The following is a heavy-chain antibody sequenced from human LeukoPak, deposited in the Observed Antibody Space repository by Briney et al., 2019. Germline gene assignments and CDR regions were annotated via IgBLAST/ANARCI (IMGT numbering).Heavy chain of an antibody. Sequence: PGGSLRLSCEVSGVTFSRYGMHWVRQAPGKGLEWVAVISNDGGNKYYVDSVKGRFTISRDNSKNTVFLQMNSLRPEDAAVYYCTKESDYGDYMAHFQHWGQGTLVTVSS. V-gene: IGHV3-30*18. D-gene: IGHD4-17*01. CDR3: TKESDYGDYMAHFQH. CDR1: GVTFSRYG. CDR2: ISNDGGNK. J-gene: IGHJ1*01.